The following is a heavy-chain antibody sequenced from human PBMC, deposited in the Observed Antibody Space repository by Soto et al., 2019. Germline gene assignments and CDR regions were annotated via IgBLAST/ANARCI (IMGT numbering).Heavy chain of an antibody. CDR2: INHSRST. J-gene: IGHJ3*02. CDR1: GGSFRGYN. Sequence: SDTLSLTCAVYGGSFRGYNWRWHHQPAGKGLEWIGEINHSRSTNYNPSLKRRVTISVDTYKNQFSPKLSSVTAAYTAVYYCARPPKSQVAGTRYNNAFDIWGKGTMVT. D-gene: IGHD6-19*01. CDR3: ARPPKSQVAGTRYNNAFDI. V-gene: IGHV4-34*01.